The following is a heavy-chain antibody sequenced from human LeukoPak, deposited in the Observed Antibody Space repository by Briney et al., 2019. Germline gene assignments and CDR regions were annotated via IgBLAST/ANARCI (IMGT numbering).Heavy chain of an antibody. CDR3: ARKYGGYADY. CDR2: ISGGSSSV. CDR1: GFTFSSYS. Sequence: PGGSLRLSCAASGFTFSSYSMTWVRQAPGKGLEWVSHISGGSSSVYCADSVKGRFTISRDNAKNSLYLQMNSLRDEDTAVYYCARKYGGYADYWGQGTLVTVSS. J-gene: IGHJ4*02. D-gene: IGHD5-12*01. V-gene: IGHV3-48*02.